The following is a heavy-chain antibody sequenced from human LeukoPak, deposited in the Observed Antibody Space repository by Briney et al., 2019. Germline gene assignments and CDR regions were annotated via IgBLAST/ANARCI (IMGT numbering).Heavy chain of an antibody. D-gene: IGHD3-22*01. CDR3: ARGYYYDSSGYYLIDY. J-gene: IGHJ4*02. Sequence: ASVKVSCKASGYTFTSYGISWVRQAPGQGLEWMGWISAYNGDTNYARKLQGRVTMTTDTSTSTAYMELRSLRSDDTAVYYCARGYYYDSSGYYLIDYWGQGTLATVSS. V-gene: IGHV1-18*01. CDR2: ISAYNGDT. CDR1: GYTFTSYG.